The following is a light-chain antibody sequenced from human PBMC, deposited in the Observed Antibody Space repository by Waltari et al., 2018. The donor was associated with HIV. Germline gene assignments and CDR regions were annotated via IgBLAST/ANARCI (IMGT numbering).Light chain of an antibody. J-gene: IGLJ3*02. CDR1: SIVAGYD. CDR2: SNR. V-gene: IGLV1-40*01. Sequence: QSVLPQPPSVSGAPGQRVTIPRTGRSIVAGYDVHWFQQFLGTAPKLLIYSNRYRPSGVPDRFSGSNSGNSASLAITGLQAEDESTYYCQSYDSSLGGRVFGGGTNVTVL. CDR3: QSYDSSLGGRV.